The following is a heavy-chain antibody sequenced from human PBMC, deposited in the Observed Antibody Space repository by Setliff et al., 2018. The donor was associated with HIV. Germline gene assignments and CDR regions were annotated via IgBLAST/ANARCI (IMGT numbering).Heavy chain of an antibody. J-gene: IGHJ4*02. CDR2: ISSSSSTI. Sequence: PGGSLRLSCAASGFTFSSYSMNWVRQAPGKGLEWVSYISSSSSTIYYADSVKGRFTISRDNAKNSLYLQMNSLRAEDTAVYYCARGRVEPLQLWPRFDYWGQGTLVTVSS. CDR1: GFTFSSYS. CDR3: ARGRVEPLQLWPRFDY. D-gene: IGHD5-18*01. V-gene: IGHV3-48*01.